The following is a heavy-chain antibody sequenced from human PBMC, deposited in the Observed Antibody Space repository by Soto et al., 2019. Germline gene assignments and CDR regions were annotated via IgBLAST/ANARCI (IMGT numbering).Heavy chain of an antibody. J-gene: IGHJ4*02. CDR2: ISSSAYT. Sequence: GGSLRLSCAASGFPFSDYYMSWVRQAPGEGLEWISYISSSAYTIYADSVKGRFTISRDNAKNSLFLQMTSLRVEDTAVYYCARNFDSGGYYSDYWGQGTLVTVSS. CDR1: GFPFSDYY. CDR3: ARNFDSGGYYSDY. D-gene: IGHD3-22*01. V-gene: IGHV3-11*06.